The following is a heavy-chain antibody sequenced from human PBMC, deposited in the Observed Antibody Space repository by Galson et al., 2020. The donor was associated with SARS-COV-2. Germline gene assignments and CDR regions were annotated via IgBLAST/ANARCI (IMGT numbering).Heavy chain of an antibody. Sequence: TAESLRLSCAASGFTFSSYDMNWVRQAPGKGLEWVAVITYDGSNKYYADSVKGRFTISRDNSKNTLYLQMNSLTAEDTAVYYCAKGLLDIVVVAAGALDAFDIWGQGTMVTVSS. CDR1: GFTFSSYD. D-gene: IGHD2-21*02. CDR3: AKGLLDIVVVAAGALDAFDI. J-gene: IGHJ3*02. CDR2: ITYDGSNK. V-gene: IGHV3-30*18.